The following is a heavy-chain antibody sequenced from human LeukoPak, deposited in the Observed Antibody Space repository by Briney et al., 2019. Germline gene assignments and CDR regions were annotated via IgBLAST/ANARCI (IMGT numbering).Heavy chain of an antibody. CDR2: FDPEDGET. D-gene: IGHD3-22*01. J-gene: IGHJ4*02. CDR1: GYTLTELS. V-gene: IGHV1-24*01. Sequence: GASVKVSCKVSGYTLTELSMHWVRQAPGKGLEWMGGFDPEDGETIYAQKFQGRVTMTEDTSTDTAYMELSSLRSEDTAVYYCATVSLYYDSSGYTYYFDYWGQGTLVTVSS. CDR3: ATVSLYYDSSGYTYYFDY.